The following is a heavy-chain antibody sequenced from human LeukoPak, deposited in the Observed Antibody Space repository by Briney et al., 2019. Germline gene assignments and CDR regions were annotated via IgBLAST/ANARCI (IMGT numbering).Heavy chain of an antibody. V-gene: IGHV1-46*01. CDR2: INPSGVGT. Sequence: GASVKVSCKASGYSFGSYYMHWVRQAPGQGLEWRGIINPSGVGTNYARKFQGRVTMTRDTSTSALYMELSSLRSEDTAVYYCARNWRYDFWAGMDVWGQGTTVTVSS. J-gene: IGHJ6*02. CDR1: GYSFGSYY. D-gene: IGHD3-3*01. CDR3: ARNWRYDFWAGMDV.